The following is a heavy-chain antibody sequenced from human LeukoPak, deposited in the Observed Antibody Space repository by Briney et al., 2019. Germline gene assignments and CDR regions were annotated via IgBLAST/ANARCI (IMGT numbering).Heavy chain of an antibody. CDR3: AKNIHGDGDYGAGGN. D-gene: IGHD4-17*01. J-gene: IGHJ4*02. CDR2: INPSSGGA. V-gene: IGHV1-2*06. Sequence: ASVKVSCKASGYTFTGYYMHWVRQAPGQGLEWMGRINPSSGGAQYPQKFQGRVTMTRDTSIKTVYMEIRGLQSDDTAVYYCAKNIHGDGDYGAGGNWGQGTLVTVSS. CDR1: GYTFTGYY.